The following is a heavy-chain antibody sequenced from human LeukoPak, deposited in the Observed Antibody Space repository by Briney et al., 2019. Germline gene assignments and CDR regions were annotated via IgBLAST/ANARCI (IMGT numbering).Heavy chain of an antibody. CDR3: ARDTGAVWYYDSSGNFDY. V-gene: IGHV1-46*01. D-gene: IGHD3-22*01. Sequence: ASVKVSCKASGYTFTSYYMHWVRQAPGQGLEWMGIINPSGGGTSYAQKFQGRVTMTRDTSTSTVYMELSSLRSEDTAVYYCARDTGAVWYYDSSGNFDYWGQGTLVTVSS. J-gene: IGHJ4*02. CDR2: INPSGGGT. CDR1: GYTFTSYY.